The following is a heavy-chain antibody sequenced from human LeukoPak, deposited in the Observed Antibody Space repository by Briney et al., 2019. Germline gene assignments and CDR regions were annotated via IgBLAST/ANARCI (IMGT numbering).Heavy chain of an antibody. CDR3: ARSPVGYGSGSPYGMDV. CDR1: GGSFSGYY. J-gene: IGHJ6*02. CDR2: IYYSGST. V-gene: IGHV4-59*01. Sequence: KPSETLSLTCAIYGGSFSGYYWSWIRQPPGKGLEWIGYIYYSGSTNYNPSLKSRVTISVDTSKNQFSLKLSSVTAADTAVYYCARSPVGYGSGSPYGMDVWGQGTTVTVSS. D-gene: IGHD3-10*01.